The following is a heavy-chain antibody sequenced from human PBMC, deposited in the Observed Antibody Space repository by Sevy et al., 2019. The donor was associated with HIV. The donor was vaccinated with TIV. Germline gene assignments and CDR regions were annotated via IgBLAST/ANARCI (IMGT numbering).Heavy chain of an antibody. D-gene: IGHD3-16*01. J-gene: IGHJ3*02. V-gene: IGHV1-58*01. CDR3: AAEDMTTFGGHLRVFDI. CDR1: GFTFSSSA. CDR2: IVVGSDVT. Sequence: ASVKVSCKTSGFTFSSSAVQWVRQVRGQRLEWIGWIVVGSDVTNYAQNFHERVTISRDVSTKTVYMDLTSLRSEDTAVYYCAAEDMTTFGGHLRVFDIWGQRTMVTVSS.